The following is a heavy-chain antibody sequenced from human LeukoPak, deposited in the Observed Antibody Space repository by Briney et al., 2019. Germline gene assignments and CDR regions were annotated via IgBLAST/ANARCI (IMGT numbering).Heavy chain of an antibody. V-gene: IGHV1-18*01. Sequence: GASVKVSCKASSYTLTNYGISWVRQAPEQGIEWMGWISAYNGNTIYAQKVKGRVTMTTDTSTSTAYMELRSLKSDDTAVYYCARASYCSDGSCYSDYWGQGTLVTVSS. CDR1: SYTLTNYG. D-gene: IGHD2-15*01. CDR2: ISAYNGNT. CDR3: ARASYCSDGSCYSDY. J-gene: IGHJ4*02.